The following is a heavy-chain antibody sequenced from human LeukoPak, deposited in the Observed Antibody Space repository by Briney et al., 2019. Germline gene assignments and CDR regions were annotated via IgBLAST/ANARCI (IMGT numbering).Heavy chain of an antibody. CDR2: INHSGSS. D-gene: IGHD2-15*01. J-gene: IGHJ6*03. CDR3: ARGSCSGGTCNSLYYYYMDV. Sequence: SETLSLTCAVYGGSFSGYYWSWIRQSPGKGLEWIGEINHSGSSNYNPSLKSRVTISIDTSKNQFSLRVNSVTAADTALYYCARGSCSGGTCNSLYYYYMDVWGKGTTVTFSS. CDR1: GGSFSGYY. V-gene: IGHV4-34*01.